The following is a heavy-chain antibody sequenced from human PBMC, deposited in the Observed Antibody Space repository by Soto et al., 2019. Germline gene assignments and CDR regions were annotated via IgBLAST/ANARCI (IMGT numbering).Heavy chain of an antibody. CDR2: ISRSGNDR. J-gene: IGHJ4*02. CDR3: ANNWNSGGTCCPDI. CDR1: AFTFSTYS. V-gene: IGHV3-21*01. D-gene: IGHD2-15*01. Sequence: GGSLRLSCVASAFTFSTYSMSWVRQAPGKGLEWVSSISRSGNDRYYADSVKGRFTISRDNDENSLYLQMNSLRAEDTAVYYCANNWNSGGTCCPDIWGQGTLVTVSS.